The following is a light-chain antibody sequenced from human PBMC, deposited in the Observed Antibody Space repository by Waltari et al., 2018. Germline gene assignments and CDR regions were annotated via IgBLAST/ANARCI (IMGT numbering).Light chain of an antibody. J-gene: IGKJ1*01. CDR3: MQATHFPRT. CDR1: QSLEHSDGNTY. CDR2: QIS. V-gene: IGKV2-24*01. Sequence: DIVMTQTPFSSPVTLGQPTSISCRSSQSLEHSDGNTYVSWLHQRPGQPPRLLIYQISKRFSGVPDRFSGSGAGTDFTLRISRVQAEDVGVYYCMQATHFPRTLGQGTKVEIK.